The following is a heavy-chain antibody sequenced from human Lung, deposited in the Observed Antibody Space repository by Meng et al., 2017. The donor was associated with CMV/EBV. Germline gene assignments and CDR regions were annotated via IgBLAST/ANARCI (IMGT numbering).Heavy chain of an antibody. D-gene: IGHD6-25*01. CDR1: GYTFTTYG. V-gene: IGHV7-4-1*02. CDR3: ARDSKAADY. Sequence: QVQLVQAGSELKKPGASVRISCKASGYTFTTYGMNWVRQAPGQGLEWMGWINTKTGKPTYAQGLTGRFVFSLDTSVSTAYLQISSLKAEDTAVYYCARDSKAADYWGQGTLVTVSS. J-gene: IGHJ4*02. CDR2: INTKTGKP.